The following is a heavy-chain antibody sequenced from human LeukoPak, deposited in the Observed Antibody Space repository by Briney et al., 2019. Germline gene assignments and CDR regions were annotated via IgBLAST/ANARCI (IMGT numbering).Heavy chain of an antibody. CDR2: ISYDGSNK. J-gene: IGHJ4*02. V-gene: IGHV3-30*18. CDR3: AKSGGVTTTLGY. D-gene: IGHD4-17*01. CDR1: GFTFSSYG. Sequence: GRSLRLSCAASGFTFSSYGMHWVRQAPGKGLEWVAVISYDGSNKYYADSVKGRFTISRDNSKNTLYPQMNSLRAEDTAVYYCAKSGGVTTTLGYWGQGTLVTVSS.